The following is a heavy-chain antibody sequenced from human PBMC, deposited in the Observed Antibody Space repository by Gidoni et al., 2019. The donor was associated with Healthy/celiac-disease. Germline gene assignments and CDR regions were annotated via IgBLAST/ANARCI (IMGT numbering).Heavy chain of an antibody. D-gene: IGHD1-26*01. J-gene: IGHJ4*02. Sequence: QVQLVESGGGVVQPGRSLRLACAATGFTFSSYGMHWVRKAPGKGLEWVAVIWYDGSNKYYADSVKGRFTISRDNSKNTLYLQMNSLRAEDTAVYYCARAGWELLGAFDYWGQGTLVTVSS. CDR3: ARAGWELLGAFDY. V-gene: IGHV3-33*01. CDR2: IWYDGSNK. CDR1: GFTFSSYG.